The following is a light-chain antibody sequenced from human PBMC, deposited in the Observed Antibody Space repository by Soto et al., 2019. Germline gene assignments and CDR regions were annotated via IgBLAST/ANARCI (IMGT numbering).Light chain of an antibody. CDR1: QSVSNS. J-gene: IGKJ4*01. V-gene: IGKV3-11*01. CDR3: QRRSH. Sequence: EDVLTQSPATLSLSPGERATLSCSASQSVSNSLAWHQQKPGQAPRLVIYDSSNRATGIPARFSGSGSGTDFTLTITDLEPEDFAVYYCQRRSHFGGGTKVEIK. CDR2: DSS.